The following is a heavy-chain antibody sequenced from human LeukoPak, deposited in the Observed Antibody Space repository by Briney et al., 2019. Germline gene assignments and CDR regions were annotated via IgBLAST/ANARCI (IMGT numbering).Heavy chain of an antibody. Sequence: ASVKVSCKASGYTFTSYYMHWVRQAPGQGLEWMGVINTSGGSTSYAQKFQGRVTMTRDTSTSTVYMELSSLRSEDTAVYYCARGRGYYGSGSSSRGMDVWGKGTTVTVSS. D-gene: IGHD3-10*01. CDR3: ARGRGYYGSGSSSRGMDV. CDR1: GYTFTSYY. V-gene: IGHV1-46*01. CDR2: INTSGGST. J-gene: IGHJ6*04.